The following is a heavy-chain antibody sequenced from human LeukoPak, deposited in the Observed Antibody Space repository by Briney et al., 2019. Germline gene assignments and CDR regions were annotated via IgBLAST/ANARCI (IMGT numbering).Heavy chain of an antibody. Sequence: PSETLSLTCTVSGGSISTTSYYWGWTRQSPGKGLEWIGTIYYGGSTDYNPSLKSRVTMSADTSKNQFSLKVTSVTAADTAVYYCARERTTREYSGYVPGHGAYGMDVWGQGTTVTVSS. J-gene: IGHJ6*02. CDR3: ARERTTREYSGYVPGHGAYGMDV. CDR1: GGSISTTSYY. D-gene: IGHD5-12*01. V-gene: IGHV4-39*07. CDR2: IYYGGST.